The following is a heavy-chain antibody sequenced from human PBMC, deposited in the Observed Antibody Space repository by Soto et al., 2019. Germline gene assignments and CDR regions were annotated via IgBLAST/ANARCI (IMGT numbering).Heavy chain of an antibody. Sequence: QVTLKESGPTLVKPTQTLTLTCTFSGFSLSTSGVGVGWIRQPPGKALEWLALIYWDDDKRYSPSLKSRLTITKDTSKSQVVLTMTHMDPVDTATYYCSHRRQYCSGDSCYSDWGQGTLVTVSS. CDR3: SHRRQYCSGDSCYSD. D-gene: IGHD2-15*01. CDR2: IYWDDDK. V-gene: IGHV2-5*02. CDR1: GFSLSTSGVG. J-gene: IGHJ4*02.